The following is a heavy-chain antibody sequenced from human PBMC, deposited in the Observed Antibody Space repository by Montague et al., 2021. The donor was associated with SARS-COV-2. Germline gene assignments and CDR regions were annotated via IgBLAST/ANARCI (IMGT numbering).Heavy chain of an antibody. V-gene: IGHV3-21*01. CDR1: GFTFSSCS. J-gene: IGHJ4*02. Sequence: SLRPSCAASGFTFSSCSMNWVRQAPGKGLEWVSSISSSSSYIYYADSVKGRFTISRDNAKNSLYLQMNSLRAEDTAVYYCARDPYYDILTGYYNYRGQGTLVTVSS. CDR3: ARDPYYDILTGYYNY. D-gene: IGHD3-9*01. CDR2: ISSSSSYI.